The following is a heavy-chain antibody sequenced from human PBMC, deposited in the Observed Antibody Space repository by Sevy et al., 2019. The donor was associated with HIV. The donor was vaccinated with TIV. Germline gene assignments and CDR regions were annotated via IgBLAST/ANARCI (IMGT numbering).Heavy chain of an antibody. V-gene: IGHV3-30*18. CDR1: GLTFSTYG. D-gene: IGHD5-18*01. J-gene: IGHJ4*02. CDR2: LSYDGNIQ. Sequence: AGSLRLSCAASGLTFSTYGMHWVRQAPGKGLEWVAVLSYDGNIQHYADSVKGRFTVSRDNSKNTLYLQMNSLRAEDSAVYYCAKDQGGYNYAPGYWGQGTLVTVSS. CDR3: AKDQGGYNYAPGY.